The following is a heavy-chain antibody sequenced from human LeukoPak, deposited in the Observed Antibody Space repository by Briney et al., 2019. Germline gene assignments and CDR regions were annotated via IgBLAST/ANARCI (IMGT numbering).Heavy chain of an antibody. Sequence: PGGSLRLSCVASGFTFNTYAMRWVRQAPGKGLEWVSAISGSGASTYYADSVKGRFTISRDNSKNTLYLQMNSLTADDTAIYYCAKARSASIAAAQDAWGQGNLVTVSS. J-gene: IGHJ5*02. CDR2: ISGSGAST. CDR3: AKARSASIAAAQDA. CDR1: GFTFNTYA. V-gene: IGHV3-23*01. D-gene: IGHD6-13*01.